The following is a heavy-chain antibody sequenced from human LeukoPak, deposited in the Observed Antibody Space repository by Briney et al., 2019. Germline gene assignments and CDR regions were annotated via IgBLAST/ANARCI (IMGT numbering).Heavy chain of an antibody. D-gene: IGHD3-22*01. Sequence: ASVKVSCKASGYTFTSYYMHWVRQAPGQGLEWMGIINPSGGSTSYAQKFQGRATMTRDTSTSTVYMELSSLRSEDTAVYYCARDCSGRDSSGYQDGFDYWGQGTLVTVSS. CDR3: ARDCSGRDSSGYQDGFDY. CDR1: GYTFTSYY. CDR2: INPSGGST. J-gene: IGHJ4*02. V-gene: IGHV1-46*01.